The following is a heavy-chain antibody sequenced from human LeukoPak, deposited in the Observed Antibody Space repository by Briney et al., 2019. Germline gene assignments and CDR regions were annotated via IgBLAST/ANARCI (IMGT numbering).Heavy chain of an antibody. D-gene: IGHD4-23*01. CDR3: ARDNSRGDYYYGMDV. CDR2: IYHSGST. Sequence: PSGTLSLTCAVSGGSISSSNWWSWVRQPPGKGLEWIGEIYHSGSTNYNPSLKSRVTISVDTSKNQFSLKLSSVTAADTAVYYCARDNSRGDYYYGMDVWGQGTTVTVSS. CDR1: GGSISSSNW. V-gene: IGHV4-4*02. J-gene: IGHJ6*02.